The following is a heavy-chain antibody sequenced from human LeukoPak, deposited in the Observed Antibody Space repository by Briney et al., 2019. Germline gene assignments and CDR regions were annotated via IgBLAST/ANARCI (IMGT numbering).Heavy chain of an antibody. CDR1: GFTFDDYG. Sequence: PGGSLRLSCAASGFTFDDYGMSWVRQAPGKGLVWVSRIKSDGITITYADSVKGRFTISRDNAKNTLYLQMNSLRAEDTAVYYCLRDLNWSLDQWGQGTLVTVSS. CDR3: LRDLNWSLDQ. CDR2: IKSDGITI. J-gene: IGHJ4*02. D-gene: IGHD1-20*01. V-gene: IGHV3-74*01.